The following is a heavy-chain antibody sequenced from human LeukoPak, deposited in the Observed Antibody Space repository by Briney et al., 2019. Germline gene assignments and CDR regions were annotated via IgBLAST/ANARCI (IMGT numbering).Heavy chain of an antibody. J-gene: IGHJ4*02. V-gene: IGHV3-74*01. D-gene: IGHD4-23*01. CDR2: INSDGSST. Sequence: GGSLRLSCAASGFTFSSYWMHWVGQAPGKGLVWVSRINSDGSSTSYADSVKGRFTISRDNAKNTLYLQMNSLRAEDTAVYYCARVGYSAQVDYWGQGTLVTVSS. CDR1: GFTFSSYW. CDR3: ARVGYSAQVDY.